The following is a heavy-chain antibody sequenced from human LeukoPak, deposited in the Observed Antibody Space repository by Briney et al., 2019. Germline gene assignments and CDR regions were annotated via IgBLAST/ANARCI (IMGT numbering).Heavy chain of an antibody. J-gene: IGHJ5*02. CDR1: GFSLSTSGVG. CDR3: AHRFYCSSTSCFPPYAWFDP. V-gene: IGHV2-5*02. Sequence: SGPTLVNPTQTLKLTCTFSGFSLSTSGVGVGWIRQPPGKALEWLALIYWDDDKRYSPSLKSRLTITKDTSKNQVVLTMTNMDPVDTATYYCAHRFYCSSTSCFPPYAWFDPWGQGTLVTVSS. D-gene: IGHD2-2*01. CDR2: IYWDDDK.